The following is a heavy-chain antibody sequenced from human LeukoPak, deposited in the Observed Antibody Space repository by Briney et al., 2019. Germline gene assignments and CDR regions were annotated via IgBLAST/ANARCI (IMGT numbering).Heavy chain of an antibody. CDR3: ARDTTCAEGWFDP. Sequence: GASVKVSCKASGYTFTGYYMHWVRQAPGQGLEWMGWINPNSGGTNYAQKFQGRVTMTRDTSISTAYMELSRLRSDDTAVYYCARDTTCAEGWFDPWGQGTLVTVSS. D-gene: IGHD1-26*01. CDR2: INPNSGGT. CDR1: GYTFTGYY. V-gene: IGHV1-2*02. J-gene: IGHJ5*02.